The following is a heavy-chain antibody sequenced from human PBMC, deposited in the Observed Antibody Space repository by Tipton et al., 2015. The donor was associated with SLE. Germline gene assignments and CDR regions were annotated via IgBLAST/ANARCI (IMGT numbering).Heavy chain of an antibody. J-gene: IGHJ4*02. V-gene: IGHV3-23*01. CDR3: AKSDQWLAVD. D-gene: IGHD6-19*01. CDR2: ISGGGGST. Sequence: GSLRLSCAASGFTFRTYSMAWVRQSPGKGLEWVSLISGGGGSTQYADSVKGRFTISRESAKNTVYLQMISLRPEDTAVYYCAKSDQWLAVDWGQGALVIVSS. CDR1: GFTFRTYS.